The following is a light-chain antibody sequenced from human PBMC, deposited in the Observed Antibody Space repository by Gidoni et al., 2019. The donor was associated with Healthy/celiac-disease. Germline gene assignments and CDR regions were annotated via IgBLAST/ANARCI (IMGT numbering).Light chain of an antibody. CDR2: KAS. Sequence: DVVITQSPLSLPVTLGQPASISCRSSQSLVHSNGNTYLNWFQQRPGQSPRRLIYKASNRDSGVPDRFSGSGSGTDFTLKISRVEAEDVGVYYCVHGAYGPYTFGQGTKLESK. CDR3: VHGAYGPYT. J-gene: IGKJ2*01. CDR1: QSLVHSNGNTY. V-gene: IGKV2-30*02.